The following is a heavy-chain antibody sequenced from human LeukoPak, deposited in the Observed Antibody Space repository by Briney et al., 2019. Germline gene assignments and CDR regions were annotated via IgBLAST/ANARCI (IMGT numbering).Heavy chain of an antibody. CDR1: GFIFTSYW. Sequence: GESLKISCKGSGFIFTSYWIGLVRQMPGKGLEWMGIIYPGDSDTRYSPSFQGQVTISADKSISTAYLQWSSLKASDTAMYYCPTPPIQQSRTYYYYYGMDIWGQGTTVTVSS. V-gene: IGHV5-51*01. J-gene: IGHJ6*02. D-gene: IGHD5-18*01. CDR2: IYPGDSDT. CDR3: PTPPIQQSRTYYYYYGMDI.